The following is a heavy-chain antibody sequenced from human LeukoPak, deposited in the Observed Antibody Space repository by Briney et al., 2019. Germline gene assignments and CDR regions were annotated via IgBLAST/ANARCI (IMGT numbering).Heavy chain of an antibody. CDR3: ARDEGRGKEDY. CDR2: IYYRGST. V-gene: IGHV4-39*07. J-gene: IGHJ4*02. CDR1: GGSISSDTYY. Sequence: PSETLSLTCTVSGGSISSDTYYWAWIRQPPGKGLEWIGSIYYRGSTYYNPSLKSRVTISVDRSKNQFSLKLSSVTAADTAVYYCARDEGRGKEDYWGQGTLVTVSS.